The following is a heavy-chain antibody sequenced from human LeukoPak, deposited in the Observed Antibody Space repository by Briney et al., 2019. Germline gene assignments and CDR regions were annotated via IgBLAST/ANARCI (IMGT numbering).Heavy chain of an antibody. Sequence: GGSLRLSCAASGFTFSSYFMSLVRQAPGKGLEWVSTIDVSGGSTCYADSVKGRFTISRDNSKNTLYLQMNSLRADDTAVYYCAKDQTPYYWGQGTLVTVSS. J-gene: IGHJ4*02. CDR1: GFTFSSYF. CDR2: IDVSGGST. CDR3: AKDQTPYY. D-gene: IGHD4-23*01. V-gene: IGHV3-23*01.